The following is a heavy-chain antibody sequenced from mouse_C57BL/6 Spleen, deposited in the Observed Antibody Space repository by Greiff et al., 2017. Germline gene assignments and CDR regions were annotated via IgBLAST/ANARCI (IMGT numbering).Heavy chain of an antibody. J-gene: IGHJ4*01. Sequence: VQLKESGPELVKPGASVKISCKASGYSFTGYYMNWVKQSPEKSLEWIGEINPSTGGTTYNQKFKAKATLTVDKSSSTAYMQLKSLTSEDSAVYYCARVDSSGLYAMDYWGQGTSVTVSS. CDR2: INPSTGGT. CDR1: GYSFTGYY. D-gene: IGHD3-2*02. V-gene: IGHV1-42*01. CDR3: ARVDSSGLYAMDY.